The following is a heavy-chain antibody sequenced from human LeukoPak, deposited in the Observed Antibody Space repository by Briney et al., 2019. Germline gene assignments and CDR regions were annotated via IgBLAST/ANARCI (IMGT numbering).Heavy chain of an antibody. CDR2: ISYDGSNK. J-gene: IGHJ4*02. V-gene: IGHV3-30-3*01. CDR1: GFTFSSYA. Sequence: GGSLRPSCAASGFTFSSYAMHWVRQAPGKGLEWVAVISYDGSNKYYADSVKGRFTISRDNSKNTLYLQMNSLRAEDTAVYYCANLSSPLDYWGQGTLVTVSS. CDR3: ANLSSPLDY. D-gene: IGHD6-6*01.